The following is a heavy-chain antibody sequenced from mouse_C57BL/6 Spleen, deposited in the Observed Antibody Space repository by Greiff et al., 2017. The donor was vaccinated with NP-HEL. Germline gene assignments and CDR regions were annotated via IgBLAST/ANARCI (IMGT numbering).Heavy chain of an antibody. Sequence: EVKLVESGGGLVKPGGSLKLSCAASGFTFSDYGMHWVRQAPEKGLEWVAYISSGSSTIYYVDTVKGRFTISRDNAKNTLFLQMTSLRAEDTAMYYCARRSNYRPDYAMDYWGQGTSVTVSS. D-gene: IGHD2-5*01. CDR1: GFTFSDYG. CDR3: ARRSNYRPDYAMDY. CDR2: ISSGSSTI. V-gene: IGHV5-17*01. J-gene: IGHJ4*01.